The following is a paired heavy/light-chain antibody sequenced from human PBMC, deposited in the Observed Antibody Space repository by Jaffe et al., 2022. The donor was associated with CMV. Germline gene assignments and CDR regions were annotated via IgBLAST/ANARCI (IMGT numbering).Light chain of an antibody. Sequence: EIVLTQSPATLSLSPGERATLSCRASQSVSSYLAWYQQRPGQAPRLLIYDASNRAAGVPARFSGSGSGTDFTLTISSLEPEDFAVYYCQQRSDWRVTFGPGTKVDIK. J-gene: IGKJ3*01. CDR1: QSVSSY. CDR3: QQRSDWRVT. CDR2: DAS. V-gene: IGKV3-11*01.
Heavy chain of an antibody. V-gene: IGHV3-23*01. Sequence: EVQVLESGGGLVQPGGSLRLSCAASGFPFSSYAMSWVRQVPGKGLEWVTAISGSGGSTFYADSVKGRFTISRDNSKNTVYLRMKSLRAEDAAVYYCEVGYGDHGGFWGQGTLVTVSS. CDR3: EVGYGDHGGF. J-gene: IGHJ4*02. D-gene: IGHD5-18*01. CDR1: GFPFSSYA. CDR2: ISGSGGST.